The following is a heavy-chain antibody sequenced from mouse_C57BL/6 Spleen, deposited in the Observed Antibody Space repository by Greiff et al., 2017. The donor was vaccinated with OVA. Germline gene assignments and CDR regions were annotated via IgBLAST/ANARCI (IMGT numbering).Heavy chain of an antibody. D-gene: IGHD2-4*01. J-gene: IGHJ2*01. V-gene: IGHV1-15*01. CDR3: TRRRLPGY. Sequence: QVQLQQPGPELVRPGASVTLSCKASGYTFTDYEMHWVKQTPVHGLEWIGAIDPETGGTAYNQKFKGKAILTADKSSSTAYMELRSLTSEDSAVYYCTRRRLPGYWGQGSTLTVSS. CDR2: IDPETGGT. CDR1: GYTFTDYE.